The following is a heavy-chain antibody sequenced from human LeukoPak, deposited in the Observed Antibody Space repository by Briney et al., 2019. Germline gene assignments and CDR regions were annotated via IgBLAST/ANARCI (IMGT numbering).Heavy chain of an antibody. D-gene: IGHD4-4*01. V-gene: IGHV4-59*01. CDR1: SGSISSYY. Sequence: SETLSLTCTVSSGSISSYYWSWIRQPPGKGLEWIGYIYFSGSTNYNPSLKSRVTISVDTSKNQFSLKLSSVTAADTAVYYCASSYSNYVFQHWGQGTLVTVSS. CDR2: IYFSGST. CDR3: ASSYSNYVFQH. J-gene: IGHJ1*01.